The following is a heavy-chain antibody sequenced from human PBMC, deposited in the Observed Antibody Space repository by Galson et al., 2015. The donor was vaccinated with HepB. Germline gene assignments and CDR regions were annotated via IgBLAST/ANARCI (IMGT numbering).Heavy chain of an antibody. CDR3: ARCTDSKDFLRYFDWLPPSGAFDI. CDR1: GDSVSSNSAA. D-gene: IGHD3-9*01. CDR2: TYYRSKWYN. V-gene: IGHV6-1*01. Sequence: CAISGDSVSSNSAAWNWIRQSPSRGLEWLGRTYYRSKWYNDYAVSVKSRITINPDTSKNQFSLQLNSVTPEDTAVYYCARCTDSKDFLRYFDWLPPSGAFDIWGQGTMVTVSS. J-gene: IGHJ3*02.